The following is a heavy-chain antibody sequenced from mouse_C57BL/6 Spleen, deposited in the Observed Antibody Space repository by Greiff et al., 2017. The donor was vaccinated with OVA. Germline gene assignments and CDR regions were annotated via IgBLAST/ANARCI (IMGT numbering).Heavy chain of an antibody. CDR1: GYTFTSYT. CDR2: INPSSGYT. J-gene: IGHJ4*01. Sequence: VQVVESGAELARPGASVKMSCKASGYTFTSYTMHWVKQRPGQGLEWIGYINPSSGYTKYNQKFKDKATLTADKSSSTAYMQLSSLTSEDSAVYYCARRDYYAMDYWGQGTSVTVSS. V-gene: IGHV1-4*01. CDR3: ARRDYYAMDY.